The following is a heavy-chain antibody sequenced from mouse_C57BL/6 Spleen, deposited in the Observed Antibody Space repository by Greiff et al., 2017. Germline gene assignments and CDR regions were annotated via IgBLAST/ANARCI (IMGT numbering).Heavy chain of an antibody. J-gene: IGHJ4*01. V-gene: IGHV1-26*01. CDR1: GYTFTDYY. CDR3: AKKGVPGSNQPYYAMDY. D-gene: IGHD1-1*01. Sequence: EVHLQQSGPELVKPGASVKISCKASGYTFTDYYMNWVKQSHGKSLEWIGDINPNNGGTSYNQKFKGKATLTVDKSSSTAYMELRSLTSEDSAVYYCAKKGVPGSNQPYYAMDYWGQGTSVTVST. CDR2: INPNNGGT.